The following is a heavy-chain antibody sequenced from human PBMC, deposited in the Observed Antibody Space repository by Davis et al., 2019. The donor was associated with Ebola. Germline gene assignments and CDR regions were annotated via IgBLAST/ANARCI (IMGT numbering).Heavy chain of an antibody. Sequence: HTGGSLRLSCAASGFTFSSYWMHWVRQAPGKGLVWVSRINSDGSSTSYADSVKGRFTISRDNAKNTLYLQMNSLRAEDTAVYYCARDHGPLDIVVVPAAIPYYYYGMDVWGQGTTVTVSS. D-gene: IGHD2-2*01. CDR3: ARDHGPLDIVVVPAAIPYYYYGMDV. CDR2: INSDGSST. V-gene: IGHV3-74*01. J-gene: IGHJ6*02. CDR1: GFTFSSYW.